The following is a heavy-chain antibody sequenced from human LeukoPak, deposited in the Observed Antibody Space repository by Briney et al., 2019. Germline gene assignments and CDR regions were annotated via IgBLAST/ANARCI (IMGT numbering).Heavy chain of an antibody. CDR3: ARMGPGVFDY. J-gene: IGHJ4*02. V-gene: IGHV3-23*01. D-gene: IGHD1-26*01. CDR1: GFTFSNYA. Sequence: GGSLRLSCAASGFTFSNYAMSWVRQAPGKGLEWVSGVRGGGDRTDYSDSVKGRFTISRDNAKNSLYLQMNSLRAEDTAVYYCARMGPGVFDYWGQGTLVTVSS. CDR2: VRGGGDRT.